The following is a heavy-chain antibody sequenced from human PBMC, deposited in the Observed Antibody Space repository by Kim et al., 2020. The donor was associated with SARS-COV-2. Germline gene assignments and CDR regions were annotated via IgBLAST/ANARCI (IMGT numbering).Heavy chain of an antibody. CDR3: AKDRQPHCGGDCYSSYYHGLDV. CDR2: ISGSGGRT. Sequence: GGSLRLSCAASGFTFSSYVMSWVRQAPGKGLEWVSGISGSGGRTYYADSVKGRFTISRDNSKNTMYLQINSLRVEDTALYYCAKDRQPHCGGDCYSSYYHGLDVWGQGTTVTVSS. CDR1: GFTFSSYV. D-gene: IGHD2-21*02. V-gene: IGHV3-23*01. J-gene: IGHJ6*02.